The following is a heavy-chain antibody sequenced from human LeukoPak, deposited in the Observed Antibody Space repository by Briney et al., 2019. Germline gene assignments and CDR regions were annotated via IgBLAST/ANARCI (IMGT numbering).Heavy chain of an antibody. Sequence: GGSLRLSCAASGFTFNTYGMNWVRQAPGKGLEWVSAISGSGGSTYYADSVKGRFTISRDNSKNTLYLQMHSLRAEDTAVYYCAKDPRSGWRAFDPWGQGTLVTVSS. V-gene: IGHV3-23*01. CDR1: GFTFNTYG. CDR2: ISGSGGST. J-gene: IGHJ5*02. CDR3: AKDPRSGWRAFDP. D-gene: IGHD3-10*01.